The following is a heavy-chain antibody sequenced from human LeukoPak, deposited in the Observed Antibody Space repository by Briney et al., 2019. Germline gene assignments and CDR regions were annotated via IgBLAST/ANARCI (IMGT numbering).Heavy chain of an antibody. J-gene: IGHJ6*02. V-gene: IGHV4-61*05. D-gene: IGHD2-15*01. Sequence: SETLSLTCTVSGYSISSGYYWGWIRQPPGKGLEWIGYIYYSGSTNYNPSLKSRVTISVDTSKNQFSLKLSSVTAADTAVYYCARAVIVVVVAAIPYYYYYGMDVWGQGTTVTVSS. CDR2: IYYSGST. CDR3: ARAVIVVVVAAIPYYYYYGMDV. CDR1: GYSISSGYY.